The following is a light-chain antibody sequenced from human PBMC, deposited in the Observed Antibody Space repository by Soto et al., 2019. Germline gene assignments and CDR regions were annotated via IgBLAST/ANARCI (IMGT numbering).Light chain of an antibody. CDR1: QSISSW. Sequence: DIQMTQSPSTLSASVGDRVTITCRASQSISSWLAWYQQKPGKAPKLLIYDASSLETGVPSKFSGIRSGTDFTFTIDSLQPEDFATYYCQQYRILPFTFGPGTKVDSK. CDR2: DAS. CDR3: QQYRILPFT. J-gene: IGKJ3*01. V-gene: IGKV1-5*01.